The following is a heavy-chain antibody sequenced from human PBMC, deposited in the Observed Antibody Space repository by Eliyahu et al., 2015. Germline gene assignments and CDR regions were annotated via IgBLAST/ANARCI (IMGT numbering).Heavy chain of an antibody. CDR1: GFTFTTYS. J-gene: IGHJ4*02. CDR3: ARDYYGDYYFDY. CDR2: ISSSATSI. V-gene: IGHV3-21*01. D-gene: IGHD4-17*01. Sequence: EVQLVESGGVLVKPGGCLRLSCAASGFTFTTYSLNWVRQAPGKGLEWVSSISSSATSISYADSVKGRFIISRDNAKNSLYLQMNSLRAEDTAVYYCARDYYGDYYFDYWGQGTLVTVSS.